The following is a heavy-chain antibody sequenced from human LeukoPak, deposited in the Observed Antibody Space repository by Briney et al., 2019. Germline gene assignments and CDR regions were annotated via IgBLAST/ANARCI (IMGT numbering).Heavy chain of an antibody. D-gene: IGHD3-22*01. Sequence: PGGSLRLSCAASGFTFSSYSMNWVRQAPGKGLEWVSYISSSSSYIYYADSVKGRFTISRDNAKNSLYLQMNSLRAEGTAVYYCARGTYYDSSGYIYWGQGTLVTVSS. CDR1: GFTFSSYS. J-gene: IGHJ4*02. V-gene: IGHV3-21*01. CDR2: ISSSSSYI. CDR3: ARGTYYDSSGYIY.